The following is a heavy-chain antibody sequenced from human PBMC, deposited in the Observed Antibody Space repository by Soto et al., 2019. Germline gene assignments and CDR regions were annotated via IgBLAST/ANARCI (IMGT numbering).Heavy chain of an antibody. CDR1: GGSISSGGYY. CDR3: ARVPSGDYDFWSGGTYYYYYMDV. D-gene: IGHD3-3*01. V-gene: IGHV4-31*03. CDR2: IYYSGST. J-gene: IGHJ6*03. Sequence: SETLSLTCTVSGGSISSGGYYWSWIRQHPGKGLEWIGYIYYSGSTYYNPSLKSRVTISVDTSKNQFSLKLSSVTAADTAVYYCARVPSGDYDFWSGGTYYYYYMDVWGKGTTVTVSS.